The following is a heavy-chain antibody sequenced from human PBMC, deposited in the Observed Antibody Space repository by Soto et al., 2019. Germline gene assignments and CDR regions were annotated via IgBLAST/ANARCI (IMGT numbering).Heavy chain of an antibody. CDR2: IYYSGST. CDR3: ARASGCSGGSCAFDP. D-gene: IGHD2-15*01. CDR1: GGSISGYY. J-gene: IGHJ5*02. V-gene: IGHV4-59*01. Sequence: SETLSLTCTVSGGSISGYYWSWIRQPPGKGLEWIGYIYYSGSTNYNPSLKSRVTISLDTSKNQFSLKLSSVTAADTAVYYCARASGCSGGSCAFDPWGQGTLVTVSS.